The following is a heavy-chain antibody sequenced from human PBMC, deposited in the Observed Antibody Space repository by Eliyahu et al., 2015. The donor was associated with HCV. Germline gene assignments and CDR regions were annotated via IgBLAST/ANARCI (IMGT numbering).Heavy chain of an antibody. V-gene: IGHV1-8*01. D-gene: IGHD3-10*01. CDR1: GYTFTXYD. J-gene: IGHJ3*02. Sequence: QVQLVQSGAEVKKPGASVXVSCXASGYTFTXYDXXXVRQATGQGLEWMGWMNPNSGNTGYAQKFQGRVTMTRNTSISTAYMELSSLRSEDTAVYYCARGHTVLLWFGESRAFDIWGQGTMVTVSS. CDR2: MNPNSGNT. CDR3: ARGHTVLLWFGESRAFDI.